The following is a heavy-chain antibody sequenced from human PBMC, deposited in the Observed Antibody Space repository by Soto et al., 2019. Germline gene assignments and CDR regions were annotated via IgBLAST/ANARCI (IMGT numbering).Heavy chain of an antibody. V-gene: IGHV3-30*18. CDR2: ISYDGSNK. J-gene: IGHJ6*02. CDR1: GFTFSSYG. Sequence: LRLSCAASGFTFSSYGMHWVRQAPGKGLEWVAVISYDGSNKYYADSVKGRFTISRDNSKNTLYLQMNSLRAEDTAVYYCAKTWYYDFWSGYYTDYYGMDVWGQGTTVTVSS. D-gene: IGHD3-3*01. CDR3: AKTWYYDFWSGYYTDYYGMDV.